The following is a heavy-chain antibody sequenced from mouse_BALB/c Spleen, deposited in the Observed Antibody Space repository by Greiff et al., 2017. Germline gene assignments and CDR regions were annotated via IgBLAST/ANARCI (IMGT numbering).Heavy chain of an antibody. V-gene: IGHV5-17*02. CDR3: ARGYGNYYAMDY. Sequence: EVQGVESGGGLVQPGGSRKLSCAASGFTFSSFGMHWVRQAPEKGLEWVAYISSGSSTIYYADTVKGRFTISRDNPKNTLFLQMTSLRAEDTAMYYCARGYGNYYAMDYWGQGTSVTVSS. CDR2: ISSGSSTI. CDR1: GFTFSSFG. D-gene: IGHD2-10*02. J-gene: IGHJ4*01.